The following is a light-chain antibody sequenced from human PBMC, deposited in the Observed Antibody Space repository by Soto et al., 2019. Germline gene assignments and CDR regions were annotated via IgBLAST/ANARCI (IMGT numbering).Light chain of an antibody. CDR3: QQFDTSPPST. Sequence: EIVLTQSPGTLSGSPGERGTLSCRASQSVSSSYLAWYQQKPGQAPRLLIYGASSRATGIPDRFSGSGSGTDFTLTISRLEPGDFAVYYCQQFDTSPPSTFGQGTRLEIK. V-gene: IGKV3-20*01. CDR1: QSVSSSY. J-gene: IGKJ5*01. CDR2: GAS.